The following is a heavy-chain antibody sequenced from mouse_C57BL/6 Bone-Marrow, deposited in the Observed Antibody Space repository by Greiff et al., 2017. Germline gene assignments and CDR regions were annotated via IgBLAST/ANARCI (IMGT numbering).Heavy chain of an antibody. J-gene: IGHJ4*01. D-gene: IGHD1-1*01. V-gene: IGHV2-5*01. CDR3: ATPRSLLLRAMDY. CDR2: IWRGGST. CDR1: GFSLTSYG. Sequence: VQLQQSGPGLVQPSQSLSITCTVSGFSLTSYGVHWVRQSPGKGLEWLGVIWRGGSTDYNAAFMSRLSITKDNSKSQVFFKMNSLQADDTAIYDCATPRSLLLRAMDYWGQGTSVTVSS.